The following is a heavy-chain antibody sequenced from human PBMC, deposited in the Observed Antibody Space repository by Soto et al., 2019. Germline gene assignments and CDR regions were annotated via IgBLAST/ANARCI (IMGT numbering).Heavy chain of an antibody. J-gene: IGHJ4*02. V-gene: IGHV3-30*18. D-gene: IGHD5-18*01. CDR2: ISYDGSNK. CDR3: AKDSYSYEALVY. Sequence: SLRLSCAASGFTFSSYGMHWVRQAPGKGLEWVAVISYDGSNKYYADSVKGRFTISRDNSKNTLYLQMNSLRAEDTAVYYCAKDSYSYEALVYWGQGPMVTVYS. CDR1: GFTFSSYG.